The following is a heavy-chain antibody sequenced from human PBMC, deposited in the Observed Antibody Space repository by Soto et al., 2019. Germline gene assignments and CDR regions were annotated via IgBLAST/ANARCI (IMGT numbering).Heavy chain of an antibody. V-gene: IGHV1-8*01. D-gene: IGHD3-9*01. J-gene: IGHJ4*02. CDR2: MNPNSGNA. CDR3: AGGPGYYDRSPQNQF. Sequence: QVQLVQSGAEVKKPGASVKVSCKASGSTFTTYDITCVRQAPGQGLEWMGWMNPNSGNAGFAPRFQDHVNLTRNTSITTDDMEVNSLKSAGNAVYYCAGGPGYYDRSPQNQFWGQGTLVTVYS. CDR1: GSTFTTYD.